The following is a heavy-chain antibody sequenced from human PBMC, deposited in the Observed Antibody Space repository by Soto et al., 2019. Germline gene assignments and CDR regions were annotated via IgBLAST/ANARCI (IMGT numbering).Heavy chain of an antibody. CDR1: GFTFSSDA. J-gene: IGHJ4*02. Sequence: EVQLLDSGGGLVQAGGSLRLSCAASGFTFSSDAMSWVRQGPGKGLEWVSGISGSGGSTYYAESVKGRFTISRDNSKNTLDLPKNSLGAGDTALYYWAKGPGPGQGLATGGYYFDDWGEGTLGTVSS. V-gene: IGHV3-23*01. CDR2: ISGSGGST. D-gene: IGHD6-19*01. CDR3: AKGPGPGQGLATGGYYFDD.